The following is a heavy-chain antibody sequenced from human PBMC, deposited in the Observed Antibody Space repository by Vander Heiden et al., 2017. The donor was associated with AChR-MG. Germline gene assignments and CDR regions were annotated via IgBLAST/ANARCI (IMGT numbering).Heavy chain of an antibody. V-gene: IGHV3-23*01. Sequence: EVQLLESGGGLVQPGGSLRLSCAASGFTFSSYAMSWVRQAPGKGLEWVSAISGSGGSTYYADSVKGRFTISRDNSKNTLYLQMNSLRAEDTAVYYCAKDNDYGDYDPGVYAFDIWGQGTMVTVSS. D-gene: IGHD4-17*01. CDR3: AKDNDYGDYDPGVYAFDI. CDR1: GFTFSSYA. J-gene: IGHJ3*02. CDR2: ISGSGGST.